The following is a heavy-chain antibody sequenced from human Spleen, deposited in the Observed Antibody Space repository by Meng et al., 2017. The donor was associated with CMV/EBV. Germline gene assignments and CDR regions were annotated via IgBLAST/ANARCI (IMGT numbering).Heavy chain of an antibody. CDR1: GFTFSSYA. J-gene: IGHJ6*02. D-gene: IGHD3-3*01. CDR2: ISGSGGST. CDR3: ARFMAGRSGDYYYYYGMDV. V-gene: IGHV3-23*01. Sequence: GGSLRLSCAASGFTFSSYAMSWVRQAPGKGLEWVSAISGSGGSTYYADSVKGRFTISRDNSKNTLYLQMNSLRAEDTAVYYCARFMAGRSGDYYYYYGMDVWGQGTTVTVSS.